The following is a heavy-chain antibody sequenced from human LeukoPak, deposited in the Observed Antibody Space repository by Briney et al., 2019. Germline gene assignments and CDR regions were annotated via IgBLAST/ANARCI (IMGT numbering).Heavy chain of an antibody. CDR1: GGSISSGSYY. CDR2: IYTSGST. Sequence: SETLSLTCTVSGGSISSGSYYWSWIRQPAGKGLEWTGRIYTSGSTNYNPSLKSRVTISVDTSKNQFSLKLSSVTAADTAVYYCARVPMGRGYYFDYWGQGTLVTVSS. CDR3: ARVPMGRGYYFDY. D-gene: IGHD3-10*01. J-gene: IGHJ4*02. V-gene: IGHV4-61*02.